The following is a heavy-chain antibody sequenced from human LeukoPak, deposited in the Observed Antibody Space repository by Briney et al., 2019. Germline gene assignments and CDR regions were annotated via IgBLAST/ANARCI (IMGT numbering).Heavy chain of an antibody. CDR3: AKNHRSGSYDHLFDP. CDR1: GYTFTDYY. D-gene: IGHD3-10*01. J-gene: IGHJ5*02. Sequence: ASVKVSCKASGYTFTDYYIHWVRQAPGQGLEWMGWINPNSGDTKYAQKFQGWVTMTRDTSISTVYMEVSRLRSDDTAVYYCAKNHRSGSYDHLFDPWGQGTLVTVS. V-gene: IGHV1-2*04. CDR2: INPNSGDT.